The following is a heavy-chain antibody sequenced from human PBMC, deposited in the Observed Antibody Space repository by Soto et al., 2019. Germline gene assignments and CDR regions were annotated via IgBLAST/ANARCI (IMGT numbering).Heavy chain of an antibody. Sequence: GGSLRLSCAASGFSFSDSGIQWVRQTPGKGLEWVALISFDGDKYYVDSVKGRFTISRDNPTNTVYLQMNRLRPEDTGVYYCARDYARGWCQFWGQGTLVTVSS. CDR1: GFSFSDSG. D-gene: IGHD2-8*02. CDR3: ARDYARGWCQF. CDR2: ISFDGDK. J-gene: IGHJ4*02. V-gene: IGHV3-30*03.